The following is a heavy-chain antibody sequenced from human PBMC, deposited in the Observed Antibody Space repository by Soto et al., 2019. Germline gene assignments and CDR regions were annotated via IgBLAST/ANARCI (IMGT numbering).Heavy chain of an antibody. J-gene: IGHJ4*02. CDR2: ISGSGGST. CDR3: AKISRMWVLMVYALIDY. Sequence: AGGSLRLSCAASGFTFSSYAMSWVRQAPGKGLEWVSAISGSGGSTYYADSVKGRFTISRDNSKNTLYLQMNSLRAEDTAVYYCAKISRMWVLMVYALIDYWGQGTLVTVSS. CDR1: GFTFSSYA. D-gene: IGHD2-8*01. V-gene: IGHV3-23*01.